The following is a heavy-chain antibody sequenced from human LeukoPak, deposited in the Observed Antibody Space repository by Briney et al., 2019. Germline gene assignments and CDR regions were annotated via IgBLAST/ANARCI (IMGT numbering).Heavy chain of an antibody. D-gene: IGHD2-2*02. V-gene: IGHV4-59*08. CDR3: ARRSHHAVVPAAILSYYYYMDV. J-gene: IGHJ6*03. Sequence: SETLSLTCTVSGGSISSYYWSWIRQPPGKGLEWIGYIYYSGSTNYNPSLKSRVTISVDTSKNQFSLKLSSVTAADTAVYYRARRSHHAVVPAAILSYYYYMDVWGKGTTVTVSS. CDR1: GGSISSYY. CDR2: IYYSGST.